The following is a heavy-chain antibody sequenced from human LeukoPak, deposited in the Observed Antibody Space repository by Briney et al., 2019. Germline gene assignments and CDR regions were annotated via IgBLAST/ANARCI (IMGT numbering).Heavy chain of an antibody. Sequence: GGSLRLSCAASGFTFSSYSMHWVRQAPGEGLEWVSSISCYDGGYIYYSDSVKGRFTISRDNAKNSLYLQMNSLRAEDTSVYYCARGNAPQPFDSWGQGTLVTVS. CDR2: ISCYDGGYI. D-gene: IGHD2-2*01. J-gene: IGHJ4*02. CDR3: ARGNAPQPFDS. V-gene: IGHV3-21*01. CDR1: GFTFSSYS.